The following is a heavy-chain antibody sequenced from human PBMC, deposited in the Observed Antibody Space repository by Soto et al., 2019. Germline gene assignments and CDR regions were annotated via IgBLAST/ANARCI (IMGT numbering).Heavy chain of an antibody. J-gene: IGHJ5*02. D-gene: IGHD5-12*01. CDR3: TRDGS. CDR2: ISDSGSTI. V-gene: IGHV3-48*01. Sequence: TGGSLRLSCAASGFPFSSYAMNWVRQTPDKGLEWLSYISDSGSTIHYADSVKGRFTISRDNAKNSLHLQMNSLRADDTAVYYCTRDGSWGQGTLVTVSS. CDR1: GFPFSSYA.